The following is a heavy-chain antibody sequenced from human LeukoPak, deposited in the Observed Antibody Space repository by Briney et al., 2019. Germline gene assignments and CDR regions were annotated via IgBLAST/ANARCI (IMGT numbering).Heavy chain of an antibody. CDR3: ARAHYLKYYYDSSGLMAPFDY. CDR1: GFTFSSYG. CDR2: ISSSSSTI. V-gene: IGHV3-48*02. J-gene: IGHJ4*02. D-gene: IGHD3-22*01. Sequence: HSGGSLRLSCAASGFTFSSYGMNWVRQAPGKGLEWVSYISSSSSTIYYADSVKGRFTISRDNAKNSLYLQMNSLRDEDTAVYYCARAHYLKYYYDSSGLMAPFDYWGQGTLVTVSS.